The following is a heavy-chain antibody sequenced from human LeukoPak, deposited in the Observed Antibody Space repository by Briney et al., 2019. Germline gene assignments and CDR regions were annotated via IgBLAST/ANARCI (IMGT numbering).Heavy chain of an antibody. V-gene: IGHV3-49*04. CDR1: GFPFRDHA. D-gene: IGHD1-26*01. Sequence: PGGYLRLSCTASGFPFRDHAMSWVRQAPGKGLEWVGFIRTNPNGATVEYAASVKARFTISRDDSNNIAYLEMNSLKTEDTAVYYCVRNSGTYRGYGLDVWGQGTTVTVSS. CDR2: IRTNPNGATV. J-gene: IGHJ6*02. CDR3: VRNSGTYRGYGLDV.